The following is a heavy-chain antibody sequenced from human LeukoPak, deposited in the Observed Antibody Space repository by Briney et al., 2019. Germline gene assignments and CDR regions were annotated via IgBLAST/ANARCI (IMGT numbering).Heavy chain of an antibody. Sequence: SETLSLTCTVSGSSISSYYWSWIRQPPGKGLEWIGYIHYSGSTNYNPSLKSRVTISVDTSKNQFSLKLSSVTAADTAVYYCAGTYTYYYYYYMDVWGKGTTVTISS. D-gene: IGHD2-2*02. CDR2: IHYSGST. CDR3: AGTYTYYYYYYMDV. J-gene: IGHJ6*03. V-gene: IGHV4-59*01. CDR1: GSSISSYY.